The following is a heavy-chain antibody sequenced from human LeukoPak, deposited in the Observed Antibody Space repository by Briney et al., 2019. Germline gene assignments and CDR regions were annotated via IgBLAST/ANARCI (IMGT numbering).Heavy chain of an antibody. V-gene: IGHV3-23*01. J-gene: IGHJ4*02. Sequence: PGGSLRLSCAASGFTFSTYAMNWVRQTPGKGLDWVSAISGSGGSTYYADSVKGRFTISRDNSKNTLYLQMNSLRAEDTAEYYCAKVSAAGFDYWGQGTLVTVSS. CDR1: GFTFSTYA. CDR3: AKVSAAGFDY. CDR2: ISGSGGST. D-gene: IGHD6-13*01.